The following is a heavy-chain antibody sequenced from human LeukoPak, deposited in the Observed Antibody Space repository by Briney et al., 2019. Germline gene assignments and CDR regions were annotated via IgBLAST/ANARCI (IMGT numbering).Heavy chain of an antibody. V-gene: IGHV4-59*01. Sequence: SETLSLTCTVSGGSISSYYWSWIRQPPGKGLEWIGYIYYSGSTNYNPSLKSRVTISVDTSKNQFSLKLSSVTAADTAVYYCARRVYCSSTSCYKRGHWFDPWGQGTLVTVSS. D-gene: IGHD2-2*01. J-gene: IGHJ5*02. CDR1: GGSISSYY. CDR2: IYYSGST. CDR3: ARRVYCSSTSCYKRGHWFDP.